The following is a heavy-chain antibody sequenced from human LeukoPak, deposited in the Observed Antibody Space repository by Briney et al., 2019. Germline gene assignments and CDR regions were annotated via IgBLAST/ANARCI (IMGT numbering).Heavy chain of an antibody. CDR2: IGWDDGK. D-gene: IGHD6-25*01. V-gene: IGHV2-70*01. J-gene: IGHJ3*02. Sequence: SGPALVNFTQTLTLTCTFSGFSLSTSGMCVSCIRQPPGKALEWLALIGWDDGKYYNTSLKTRLTISKDTSKNQVVLTMTNMDPVDTATYYCARMRRRSTLNDALDIWGQGTMVTVSS. CDR3: ARMRRRSTLNDALDI. CDR1: GFSLSTSGMC.